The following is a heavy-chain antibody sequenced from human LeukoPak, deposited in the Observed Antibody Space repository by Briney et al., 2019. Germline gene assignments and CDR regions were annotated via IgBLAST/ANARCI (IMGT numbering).Heavy chain of an antibody. J-gene: IGHJ4*02. V-gene: IGHV1-2*02. CDR2: INPNSGGT. CDR3: ARDQAAGDYFDY. D-gene: IGHD6-25*01. CDR1: GYTFTGYY. Sequence: GASVKVSCKASGYTFTGYYMHWVRQAPGQGLEWMGWINPNSGGTNYAQKFQGRVTMTRDTSISTAYMELRRLRSDDTAVYYCARDQAAGDYFDYWGQGTLVTVSS.